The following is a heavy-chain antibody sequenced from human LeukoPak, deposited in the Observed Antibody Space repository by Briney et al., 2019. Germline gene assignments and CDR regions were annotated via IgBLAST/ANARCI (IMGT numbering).Heavy chain of an antibody. Sequence: SESLSLTCAVYGGSFSGYYWSWIRQPPGKGLEWSGEINHSGTTNYNPSLKSRVTISVDTSKNQFSLKLSSVTAADTAVYYCARRARYCSSTSCYSGDYYYYMDVWGKGTTVTVSS. CDR1: GGSFSGYY. CDR2: INHSGTT. V-gene: IGHV4-34*01. D-gene: IGHD2-2*02. J-gene: IGHJ6*03. CDR3: ARRARYCSSTSCYSGDYYYYMDV.